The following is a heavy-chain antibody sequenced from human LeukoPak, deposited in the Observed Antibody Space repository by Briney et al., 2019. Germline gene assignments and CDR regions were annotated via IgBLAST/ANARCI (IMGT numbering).Heavy chain of an antibody. CDR1: GFTFSTYS. CDR2: ISSSSSYI. V-gene: IGHV3-21*01. D-gene: IGHD7-27*01. J-gene: IGHJ6*03. Sequence: PGGSLRLSCAASGFTFSTYSMNWVRQAPGEGLEWVSSISSSSSYIYYADSVKGRFTISRDNAKNSLYLQMNSLRAEDTAVYYCARARHWGSGENYYYYMDVWGKGTTVTVSS. CDR3: ARARHWGSGENYYYYMDV.